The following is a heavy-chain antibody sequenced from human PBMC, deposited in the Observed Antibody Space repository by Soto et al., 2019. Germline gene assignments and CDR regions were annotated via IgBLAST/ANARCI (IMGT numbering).Heavy chain of an antibody. D-gene: IGHD3-22*01. CDR2: IYHSGST. CDR1: GGSISSGGYS. Sequence: QLQLQESGSGLVKPSQTLSLTCAVSGGSISSGGYSWSWIRQPPGKGLEWIGYIYHSGSTYYNPSLKSRVTISVDRSKIQFSLKLSYVSAADTAVYYCARILYYDSSGYYDYWGQGTLVTVSS. V-gene: IGHV4-30-2*01. J-gene: IGHJ4*02. CDR3: ARILYYDSSGYYDY.